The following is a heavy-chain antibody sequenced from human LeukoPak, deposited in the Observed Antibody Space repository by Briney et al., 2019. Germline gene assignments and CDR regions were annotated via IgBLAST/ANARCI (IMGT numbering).Heavy chain of an antibody. CDR1: GFTFGDYA. Sequence: RAGGSLRLSCTASGFTFGDYAMSWVRQAPGKGLEWVGCIRSKAYGGTTEYAASVKGRFTISRDDSKSIAYLQMNSLKTEDTAVYYCTRDRAPLDYDFWSGTYYYYGMDVWGQRTTVTVSS. V-gene: IGHV3-49*04. CDR2: IRSKAYGGTT. D-gene: IGHD3-3*01. J-gene: IGHJ6*02. CDR3: TRDRAPLDYDFWSGTYYYYGMDV.